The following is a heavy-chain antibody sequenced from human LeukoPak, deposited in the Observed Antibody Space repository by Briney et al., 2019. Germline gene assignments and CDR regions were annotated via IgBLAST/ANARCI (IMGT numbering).Heavy chain of an antibody. CDR3: ASHYDFWSGYYRGLDY. CDR2: ISSSSSYI. V-gene: IGHV3-21*01. D-gene: IGHD3-3*01. Sequence: PGGSLRLSCAASGFTFSSYSMNWVRQAPGKGLEWVSSISSSSSYIYYADSVKGRFTISRDNAKNSLYLQMNSLRAEDTAVYYCASHYDFWSGYYRGLDYWGQGTLVTVSS. J-gene: IGHJ4*02. CDR1: GFTFSSYS.